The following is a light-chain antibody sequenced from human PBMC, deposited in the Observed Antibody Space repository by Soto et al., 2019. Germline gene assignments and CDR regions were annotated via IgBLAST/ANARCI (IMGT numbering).Light chain of an antibody. CDR1: SSNIGAGYD. Sequence: QSVLTQPPSVSGAPGQRVTICCTGSSSNIGAGYDVHWYQQLPGTAPKLLIYGNSNRPSGVPDRFSGSKSGTSASLAITGLQADDEADYYCQSYDSSLSGSTVFGTGTKLTVL. V-gene: IGLV1-40*01. CDR3: QSYDSSLSGSTV. J-gene: IGLJ1*01. CDR2: GNS.